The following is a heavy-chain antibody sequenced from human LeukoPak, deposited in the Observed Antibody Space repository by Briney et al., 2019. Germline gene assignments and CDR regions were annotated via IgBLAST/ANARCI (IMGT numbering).Heavy chain of an antibody. CDR2: IYYSGST. CDR1: GFTFSSYS. V-gene: IGHV4-59*01. CDR3: ARTTEAHSWRTRYYDYYMDV. J-gene: IGHJ6*03. Sequence: GSLRLSCAASGFTFSSYSMNWVRQPPGKGLEWIGYIYYSGSTNYNPSLKSRVTISVDTSKNQFSLKLSSVTAADTAVYYCARTTEAHSWRTRYYDYYMDVWGKGTTVTVSS. D-gene: IGHD6-13*01.